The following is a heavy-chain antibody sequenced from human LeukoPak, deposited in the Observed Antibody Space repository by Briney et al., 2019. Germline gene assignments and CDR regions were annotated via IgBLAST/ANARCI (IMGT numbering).Heavy chain of an antibody. J-gene: IGHJ6*04. V-gene: IGHV3-7*01. D-gene: IGHD3-10*02. CDR1: GFTFRTYW. CDR3: SELGITIIGGV. CDR2: INQEGSEK. Sequence: GGSLRLSCAASGFTFRTYWMSWVRQSPGKGLEWVANINQEGSEKYYVDSVKGRFTISRDNAKNSLYLQLNSLRAEDTAVYYCSELGITIIGGVWGKGTTVTVSS.